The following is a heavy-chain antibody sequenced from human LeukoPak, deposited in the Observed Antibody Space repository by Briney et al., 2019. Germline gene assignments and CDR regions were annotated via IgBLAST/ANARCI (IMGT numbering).Heavy chain of an antibody. V-gene: IGHV4-39*07. Sequence: SETLSLTCTVSGGSISSSSYYWGWIRQPPGKGLEWIGSIYYGGSTYYNPSLKSRVTISVDTSKNQFSLKLSSVTAADTAVYYCATFYDSSGYYSPLGPWGQGTLVTVSS. J-gene: IGHJ5*02. CDR2: IYYGGST. D-gene: IGHD3-22*01. CDR3: ATFYDSSGYYSPLGP. CDR1: GGSISSSSYY.